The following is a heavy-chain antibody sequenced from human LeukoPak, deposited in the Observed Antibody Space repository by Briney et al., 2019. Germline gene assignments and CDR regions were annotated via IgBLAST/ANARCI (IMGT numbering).Heavy chain of an antibody. V-gene: IGHV4-34*01. CDR2: INHSGST. D-gene: IGHD3-10*01. CDR1: GGSFSDYY. Sequence: SETLSRTCAVYGGSFSDYYWSWIRQPPGKGLEWIGEINHSGSTNYSPSLKSRVTISVDTSKNQFSLKLTSVTAADTAVYYCARGGLRGDYWGQGVLVTVSS. J-gene: IGHJ4*02. CDR3: ARGGLRGDY.